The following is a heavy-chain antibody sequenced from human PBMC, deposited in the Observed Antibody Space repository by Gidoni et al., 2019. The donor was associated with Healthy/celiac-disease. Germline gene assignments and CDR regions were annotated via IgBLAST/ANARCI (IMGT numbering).Heavy chain of an antibody. J-gene: IGHJ4*02. CDR2: ISSSSSYI. CDR3: ARGYWDIVLMVYASDGGGLGY. CDR1: GFTFSSYS. D-gene: IGHD2-8*01. V-gene: IGHV3-21*01. Sequence: EVQLVESGGGLVKPGGSLRLSCAASGFTFSSYSMNWVRQAPGKGLEWVSSISSSSSYIYYADSVKGRFTISRDNAKNSLYLQMNSLRAEDTAVYYCARGYWDIVLMVYASDGGGLGYWGQGTLVTVSS.